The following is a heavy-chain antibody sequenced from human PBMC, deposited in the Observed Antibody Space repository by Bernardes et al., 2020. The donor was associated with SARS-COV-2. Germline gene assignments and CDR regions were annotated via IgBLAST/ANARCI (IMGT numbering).Heavy chain of an antibody. J-gene: IGHJ4*02. Sequence: GGSLRLSCAASGFTSGFIFSTYAMNWVRQVPGKGLEWVAVISHDGGNKYYADSVKGRFTISRDNSKNTLYLQMNSLRADDTAVYYCARLFWSGPRGGIAYWGQGTLVTVSS. V-gene: IGHV3-30*01. CDR2: ISHDGGNK. CDR3: ARLFWSGPRGGIAY. D-gene: IGHD3-3*01. CDR1: GFTSGFIFSTYA.